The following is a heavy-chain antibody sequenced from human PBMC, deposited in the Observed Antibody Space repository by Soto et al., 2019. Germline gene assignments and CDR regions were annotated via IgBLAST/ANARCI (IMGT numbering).Heavy chain of an antibody. D-gene: IGHD6-6*01. CDR1: GFTFSSYA. V-gene: IGHV3-23*01. J-gene: IGHJ4*02. CDR2: ISGSGGST. CDR3: AKDWAYRGIAARVATQFDY. Sequence: PGGSLRLSCAASGFTFSSYAMSWVRQAPGKGLEWVSAISGSGGSTYYADSVKGWFTISRDNSKNTLYLQMNSLRAEDTAVYYCAKDWAYRGIAARVATQFDYWGQGTLVTVSS.